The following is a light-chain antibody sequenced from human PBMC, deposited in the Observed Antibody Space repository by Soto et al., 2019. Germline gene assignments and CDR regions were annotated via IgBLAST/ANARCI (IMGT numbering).Light chain of an antibody. CDR3: QQRYNWPVT. CDR1: QTVRNNY. CDR2: DAS. Sequence: EIVLTQSPATLSLSPGERATLSCRASQTVRNNYLAWYQQKPGQAPRLLIYDASSRATGIPARFSGSGSGTDFTLTISSLEPEDFSVYYCQQRYNWPVTFGQGTRLEIK. J-gene: IGKJ5*01. V-gene: IGKV3-11*01.